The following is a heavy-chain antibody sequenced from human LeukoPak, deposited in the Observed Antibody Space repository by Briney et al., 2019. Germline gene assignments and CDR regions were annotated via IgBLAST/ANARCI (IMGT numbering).Heavy chain of an antibody. CDR1: GDSVSSNSVT. V-gene: IGHV6-1*01. CDR3: ARRLTQYDCFDP. CDR2: TYYRPTWYN. Sequence: SQTLSLTCAISGDSVSSNSVTWNWIRQSPSRGLEWLGRTYYRPTWYNDYAVSVRGRITVNPDTSKNQFSLQLNSVTPEDTAVYYCARRLTQYDCFDPWGQGILVTVSS. D-gene: IGHD2-2*01. J-gene: IGHJ5*02.